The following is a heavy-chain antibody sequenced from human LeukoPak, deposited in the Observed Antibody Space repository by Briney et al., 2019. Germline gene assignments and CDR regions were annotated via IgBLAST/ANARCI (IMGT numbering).Heavy chain of an antibody. D-gene: IGHD2-2*01. CDR3: AKDEVNGVVPATRDSYYYYYMDV. CDR2: IRYDGSNK. Sequence: GGSLRLSCAASGFTFDDHGMHWVRQAPGKGLEWVAFIRYDGSNKYYADSVKGRFTISRDNSKNTLYLQLNSLRAEDTAVYYCAKDEVNGVVPATRDSYYYYYMDVWGKGTTVTISS. J-gene: IGHJ6*03. CDR1: GFTFDDHG. V-gene: IGHV3-30*02.